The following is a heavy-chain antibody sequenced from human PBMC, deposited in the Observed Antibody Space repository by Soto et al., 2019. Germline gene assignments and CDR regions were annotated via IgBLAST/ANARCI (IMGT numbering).Heavy chain of an antibody. CDR1: GYTFTSYA. D-gene: IGHD4-17*01. CDR2: INAGNGNT. V-gene: IGHV1-3*01. J-gene: IGHJ6*02. CDR3: ARVSGDYVAGYYYYGMDV. Sequence: ASVKVSSKASGYTFTSYAMHWVRQAPGQRLEWMGWINAGNGNTKYSQKFQGRVTITRDTSASTAYMELSSLRSEDTAVYYCARVSGDYVAGYYYYGMDVWGQGTTVTVSS.